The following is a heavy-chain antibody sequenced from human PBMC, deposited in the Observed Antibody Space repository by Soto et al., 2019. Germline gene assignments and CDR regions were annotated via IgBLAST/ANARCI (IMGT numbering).Heavy chain of an antibody. J-gene: IGHJ5*02. V-gene: IGHV4-39*01. Sequence: QLQLQESGPGLVKPSETLSLTCTVSGGSISSSSYYWGWIRQPPGKGLEWIGSIYYSGSTYYNPSLKSRVTISVDTSKNQFSLKLSSVTAADTAVYYCARQEDPPPSRNWFDPWGQGTLVTVSS. CDR3: ARQEDPPPSRNWFDP. CDR2: IYYSGST. CDR1: GGSISSSSYY.